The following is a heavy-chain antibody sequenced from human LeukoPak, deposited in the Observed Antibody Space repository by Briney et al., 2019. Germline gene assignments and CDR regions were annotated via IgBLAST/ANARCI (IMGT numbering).Heavy chain of an antibody. D-gene: IGHD3-22*01. J-gene: IGHJ4*02. CDR1: GFAFSSYW. Sequence: GGSLRLSCAASGFAFSSYWMSWVRQAPGKGLEWVANIKQDGSEKYYVDSVKGRFTISRDNAKNSLYMQMNSLRAEDTAVYYCAREDSSGYYFDYWGQGTLVTVSS. CDR2: IKQDGSEK. CDR3: AREDSSGYYFDY. V-gene: IGHV3-7*01.